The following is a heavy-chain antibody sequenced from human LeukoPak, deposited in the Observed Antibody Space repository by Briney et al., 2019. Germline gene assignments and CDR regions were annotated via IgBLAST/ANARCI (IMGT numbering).Heavy chain of an antibody. CDR1: GFTFSSYW. V-gene: IGHV3-7*03. Sequence: GGSLRLSCAASGFTFSSYWMGWVRQAPGKGLEWVANIKQDGSEKYYVDSVRGRFTISRDNTKNSLYLQMNSLRAEDTALYYCAKDMHEGYYYGMDVWGQGTTVTVSS. CDR2: IKQDGSEK. CDR3: AKDMHEGYYYGMDV. J-gene: IGHJ6*02. D-gene: IGHD2-2*01.